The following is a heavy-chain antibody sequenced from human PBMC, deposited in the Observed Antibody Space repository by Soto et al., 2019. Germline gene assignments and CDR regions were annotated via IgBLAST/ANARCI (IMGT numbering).Heavy chain of an antibody. CDR3: SKGLAPSGYDLGWFDP. V-gene: IGHV3-23*01. D-gene: IGHD5-12*01. Sequence: GGSLRLSCAASGFTFSSYAMSWVRQAPGKGLEWVSAISGSGGSTYYADSVKGRFTISRDNSKNTLYLQMNSLRAEDTAVYYCSKGLAPSGYDLGWFDPWGQGTLVTVSS. CDR2: ISGSGGST. J-gene: IGHJ5*02. CDR1: GFTFSSYA.